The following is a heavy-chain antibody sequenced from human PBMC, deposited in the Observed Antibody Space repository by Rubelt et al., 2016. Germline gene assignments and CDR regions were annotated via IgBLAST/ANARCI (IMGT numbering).Heavy chain of an antibody. D-gene: IGHD6-6*01. CDR1: GFTFSSYS. CDR3: ASAQLGDYYYGMDV. CDR2: ISSSSSYI. V-gene: IGHV3-21*04. Sequence: EVQLVESGGGLVKPGGSLRLSCAASGFTFSSYSMNWVRQAPGKGLEWVSSISSSSSYIYYADSVKGRFTISRDNAKNSLCLQMNSLRAEDTAVYYCASAQLGDYYYGMDVWGQGTTVTVSS. J-gene: IGHJ6*02.